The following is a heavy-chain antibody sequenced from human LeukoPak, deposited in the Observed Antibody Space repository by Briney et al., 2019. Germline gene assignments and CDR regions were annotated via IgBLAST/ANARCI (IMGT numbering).Heavy chain of an antibody. CDR1: GFTFSSYA. CDR2: ISYDGSNK. J-gene: IGHJ4*02. CDR3: ARDQDCSGGSCAGDY. D-gene: IGHD2-15*01. V-gene: IGHV3-30*04. Sequence: GGSLRLSCAASGFTFSSYAMHWVRQAPGKGLEWVAVISYDGSNKYYADSVKGRFTISRDNSKNTLYLQMNSLRAEDTAVYYCARDQDCSGGSCAGDYWGQGTLVTVSS.